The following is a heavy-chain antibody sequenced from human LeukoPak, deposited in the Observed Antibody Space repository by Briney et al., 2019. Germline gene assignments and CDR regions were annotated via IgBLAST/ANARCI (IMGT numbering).Heavy chain of an antibody. CDR2: IYYNGST. V-gene: IGHV4-59*08. CDR1: GGSISSYY. D-gene: IGHD6-19*01. J-gene: IGHJ4*02. Sequence: SETLSLTCIVSGGSISSYYGTWIRQPPGKRLEWIGYIYYNGSTNYNPSLKSRVTISVDTSKNQFSLKLNSVTAADTAVYYCARQSRGIAVAGLDYWGQGILVTVSS. CDR3: ARQSRGIAVAGLDY.